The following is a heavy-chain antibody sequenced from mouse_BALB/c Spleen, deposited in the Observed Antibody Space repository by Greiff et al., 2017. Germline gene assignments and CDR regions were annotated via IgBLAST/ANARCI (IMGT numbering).Heavy chain of an antibody. V-gene: IGHV1S81*02. D-gene: IGHD2-3*01. CDR3: AREYDATGAY. J-gene: IGHJ3*01. Sequence: VQLQQPGAELVKPGASVKLSCKASGYTFTSYWMHWVKQRPGQGLEWIGEINPSNGRTNYNEKFKSKATLTVDKSSSTAYMQLSSLTSEDSAVYYCAREYDATGAYWGQGTLVTVSA. CDR1: GYTFTSYW. CDR2: INPSNGRT.